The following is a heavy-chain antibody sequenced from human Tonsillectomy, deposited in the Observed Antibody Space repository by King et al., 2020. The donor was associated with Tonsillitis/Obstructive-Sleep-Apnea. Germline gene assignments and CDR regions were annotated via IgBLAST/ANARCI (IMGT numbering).Heavy chain of an antibody. V-gene: IGHV1-2*05. CDR1: GYIFSDYY. D-gene: IGHD5-24*01. Sequence: VQLVESGAEVKKPGASVKVSCRASGYIFSDYYMHWVLQAPGQGLELMGRINPNSGGTNYAQKFQGRLTMTRDTSISTAYMELSRLTAADTVVYSCARGPTMTPHFDYWGQGTLVTVSS. CDR2: INPNSGGT. CDR3: ARGPTMTPHFDY. J-gene: IGHJ4*02.